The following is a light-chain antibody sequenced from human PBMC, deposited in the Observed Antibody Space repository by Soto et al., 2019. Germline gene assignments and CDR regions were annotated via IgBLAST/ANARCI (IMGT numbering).Light chain of an antibody. J-gene: IGKJ5*01. V-gene: IGKV3-11*01. Sequence: EIVLTQYPATLSLSPGERATLSCRASQSVSSYLAWYQQKPGQAPRLLIYDASNRATGIPARFSGSGSGTDFTLTISSLEPEDFAVYYCQQRSNFPITFGQGTRLEIK. CDR1: QSVSSY. CDR2: DAS. CDR3: QQRSNFPIT.